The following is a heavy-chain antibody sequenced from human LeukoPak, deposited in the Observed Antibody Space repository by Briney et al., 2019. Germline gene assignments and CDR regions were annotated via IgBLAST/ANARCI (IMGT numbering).Heavy chain of an antibody. D-gene: IGHD6-19*01. J-gene: IGHJ4*02. CDR3: ARWGYTSGWYYDY. CDR1: GGTFSSYA. V-gene: IGHV1-69*04. CDR2: IIPILGIA. Sequence: SVKVSCKASGGTFSSYAISWVRQSPGQGREWMGRIIPILGIANYAQKFQGRVTITADESTSTAYMELRSLRSEDTAVYYCARWGYTSGWYYDYWGQGTLVTVSS.